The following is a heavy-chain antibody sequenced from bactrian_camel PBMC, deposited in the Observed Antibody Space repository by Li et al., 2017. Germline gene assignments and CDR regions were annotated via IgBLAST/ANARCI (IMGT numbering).Heavy chain of an antibody. Sequence: VQLVESGGGLVQPGGSLRLSCAASGFTFSSCDMKWVRLAPGKGLEWVASISPSGSRTNAADSVKGRFTISRDNAKNTLYLQLNSLETEDTATYYCATGNQFSDACFDAIGERGQGTQVTVS. CDR3: ATGNQFSDACFDAIGE. V-gene: IGHV3S40*01. CDR1: GFTFSSCD. D-gene: IGHD1*01. J-gene: IGHJ4*01. CDR2: ISPSGSRT.